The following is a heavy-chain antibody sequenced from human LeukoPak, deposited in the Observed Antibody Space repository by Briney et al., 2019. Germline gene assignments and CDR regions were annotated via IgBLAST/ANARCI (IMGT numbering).Heavy chain of an antibody. D-gene: IGHD4-17*01. J-gene: IGHJ6*02. V-gene: IGHV3-66*01. CDR2: IYSGGST. Sequence: GGSLRLSCAASGFTVSSNYMSWVRQAPGKGLEWVSVIYSGGSTYYADSVKGRFTISRDNSKNTLYLQMNSLRAEDTAVYYCARDPSTVLGYYYGMDVWGQGPTVTVSS. CDR1: GFTVSSNY. CDR3: ARDPSTVLGYYYGMDV.